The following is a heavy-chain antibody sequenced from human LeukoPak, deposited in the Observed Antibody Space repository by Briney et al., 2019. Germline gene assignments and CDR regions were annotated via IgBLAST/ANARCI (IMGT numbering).Heavy chain of an antibody. CDR2: VNHSGST. D-gene: IGHD3-22*01. Sequence: MPSETLSLTCAVYGGSFSGYYWSWIRQPPGKGLEWIGEVNHSGSTNYNPSLKSRVTISVDTSKNPFSLKLSSVTAADTAVYYCARSRYYYDSSGYYYSIFDYWGQGTLVTVSS. CDR3: ARSRYYYDSSGYYYSIFDY. CDR1: GGSFSGYY. V-gene: IGHV4-34*01. J-gene: IGHJ4*02.